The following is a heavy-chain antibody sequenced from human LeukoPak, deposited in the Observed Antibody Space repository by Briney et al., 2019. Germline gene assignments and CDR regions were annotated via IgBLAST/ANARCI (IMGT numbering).Heavy chain of an antibody. CDR2: IYTSGST. V-gene: IGHV4-4*07. J-gene: IGHJ4*02. CDR3: ARQGHVLWFGEEYFDY. CDR1: GGSISNYY. D-gene: IGHD3-10*01. Sequence: PSETLSLTCTVSGGSISNYYWSWVRQPAGKGLEWIGRIYTSGSTNYNPSLTSRVTISVDTSKNQFSLKLSSVTAADTAVYYCARQGHVLWFGEEYFDYWGQGTLVTVSS.